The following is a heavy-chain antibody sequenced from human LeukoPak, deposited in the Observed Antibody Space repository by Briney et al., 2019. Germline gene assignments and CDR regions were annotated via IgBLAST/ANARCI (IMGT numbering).Heavy chain of an antibody. CDR1: GGTFSSYA. Sequence: EASGKVSCKASGGTFSSYAISWVRQAPGQGRDWMGGIIHIFGTANYAQTFQGRVTITAAESTSTAYVELSSLRSEDTAVYYCVGYGGNYDYWGQGTLVTVSS. V-gene: IGHV1-69*13. CDR2: IIHIFGTA. CDR3: VGYGGNYDY. D-gene: IGHD4-23*01. J-gene: IGHJ4*02.